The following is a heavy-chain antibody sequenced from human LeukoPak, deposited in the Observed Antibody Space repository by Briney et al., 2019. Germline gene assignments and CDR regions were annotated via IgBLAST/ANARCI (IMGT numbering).Heavy chain of an antibody. Sequence: SETLSLTCTASGGSISRSSYYWGWIRQPPGKGLEWIGSIYYSGSTHYNPSLKSRVTISADTSKNQFSLKLASVTAADTSVYFCARVGYRTNGVCYNWFDPWGQGTLVTVSS. V-gene: IGHV4-39*01. CDR1: GGSISRSSYY. D-gene: IGHD2-8*01. CDR3: ARVGYRTNGVCYNWFDP. J-gene: IGHJ5*02. CDR2: IYYSGST.